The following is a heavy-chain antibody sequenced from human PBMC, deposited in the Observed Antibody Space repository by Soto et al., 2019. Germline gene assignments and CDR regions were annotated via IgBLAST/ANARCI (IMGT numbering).Heavy chain of an antibody. CDR2: IYTSGST. D-gene: IGHD6-13*01. V-gene: IGHV4-4*07. CDR3: AKIQKVAAAGRAYYYFDY. J-gene: IGHJ4*02. CDR1: GGSISSYY. Sequence: QVQLQESGPGLVKPSETLSLTCTVSGGSISSYYWSWIRQPAGKGLEWIGRIYTSGSTNYNPSLRSRVTMSVDTSKNQFSLKLSSVTAADTAVYYCAKIQKVAAAGRAYYYFDYWGQGTLVTVSS.